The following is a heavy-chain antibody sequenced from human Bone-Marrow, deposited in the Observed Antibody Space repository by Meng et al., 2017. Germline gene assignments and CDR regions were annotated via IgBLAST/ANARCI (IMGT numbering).Heavy chain of an antibody. CDR2: IYYSGST. CDR1: GGSISSSNW. CDR3: ARWAPSSRTFDY. J-gene: IGHJ4*02. D-gene: IGHD6-13*01. V-gene: IGHV4-4*02. Sequence: QVQLQESGPGLVTPSGTLSLTCAVSGGSISSSNWWSWVRQPPGKGLEWIGYIYYSGSTYYNPSLKSLVTISVDTSKNQFSLKLSSVTAADTAVYYCARWAPSSRTFDYWGQGTLVTVSS.